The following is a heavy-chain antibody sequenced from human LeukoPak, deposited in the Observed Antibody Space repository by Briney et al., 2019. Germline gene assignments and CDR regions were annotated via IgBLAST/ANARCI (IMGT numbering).Heavy chain of an antibody. V-gene: IGHV4-59*01. Sequence: SETLSLTCTVSGGSISSYYWSWIRQPPGKGLEWIGYIYYRGSTNYNPSLKSRVTISVGTSKNQFSLKLSSVTAADTAVYYCARESRVPEYFDYWGQGTLVTVSS. J-gene: IGHJ4*02. D-gene: IGHD6-6*01. CDR3: ARESRVPEYFDY. CDR2: IYYRGST. CDR1: GGSISSYY.